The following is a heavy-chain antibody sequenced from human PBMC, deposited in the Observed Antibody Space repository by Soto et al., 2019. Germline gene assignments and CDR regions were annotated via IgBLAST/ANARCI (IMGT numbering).Heavy chain of an antibody. J-gene: IGHJ4*02. Sequence: WGSLRLSCAASGFAFIDSAIHFFRHAAGKGLEWVARIRSKANSYLTAYAVSVEGRFSISRDDSKNTTYLEMNSLKTEDTAMYYCTRGGTMGLNDYWGQGTLVTVSS. CDR2: IRSKANSYLT. CDR1: GFAFIDSA. V-gene: IGHV3-73*01. CDR3: TRGGTMGLNDY. D-gene: IGHD2-8*01.